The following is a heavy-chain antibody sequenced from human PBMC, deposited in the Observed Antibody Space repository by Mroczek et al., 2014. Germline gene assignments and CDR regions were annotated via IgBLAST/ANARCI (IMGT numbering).Heavy chain of an antibody. J-gene: IGHJ6*03. CDR2: INHSGST. D-gene: IGHD3-22*01. V-gene: IGHV4-34*01. CDR1: GGSFSGYY. Sequence: QVQLQQWGAGLLKPSETLSLTCAVYGGSFSGYYWSWIRQPPGKGLEWIGEINHSGSTNYNPSLKSRVTISVDTSKNQFSLKLSSVTAADTAVYYCARDGRGGMVITHYMDVWGKGTTGHRLL. CDR3: ARDGRGGMVITHYMDV.